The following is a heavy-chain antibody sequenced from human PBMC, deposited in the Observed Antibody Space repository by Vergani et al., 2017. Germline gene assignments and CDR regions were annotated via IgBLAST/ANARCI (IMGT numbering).Heavy chain of an antibody. V-gene: IGHV4-61*02. Sequence: QLQLQESGSGLVKPSQTLSLTCAVSGGSISSGSYYWSWIRQPAGKGLEWIGRIYTSGSTNYNPSLKSRVTISVDTSKNQFSLKLSSVTAADTAVYYCARGSVRFPQLGTTWVQLYYYYYYMDVWGKGTTVTVSS. D-gene: IGHD6-6*01. J-gene: IGHJ6*03. CDR3: ARGSVRFPQLGTTWVQLYYYYYYMDV. CDR2: IYTSGST. CDR1: GGSISSGSYY.